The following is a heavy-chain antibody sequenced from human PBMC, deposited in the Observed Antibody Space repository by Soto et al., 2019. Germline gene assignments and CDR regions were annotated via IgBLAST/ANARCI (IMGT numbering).Heavy chain of an antibody. CDR1: GGSISSGGYS. V-gene: IGHV4-61*08. J-gene: IGHJ4*02. CDR3: ARSDGRY. Sequence: SETLSLTCAVSGGSISSGGYSWSWIRQPPGKGLEWIGYIYYSGSTNYNPSLKSRVTISVDTSKNQFSLKLSSVTAADTAVYYCARSDGRYWGQGTLVTVYS. CDR2: IYYSGST.